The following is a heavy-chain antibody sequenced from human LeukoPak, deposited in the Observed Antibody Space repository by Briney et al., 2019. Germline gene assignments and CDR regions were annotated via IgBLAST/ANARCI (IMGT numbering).Heavy chain of an antibody. CDR1: GYTFTGYY. D-gene: IGHD6-19*01. CDR3: ARGDSSGWYYFDY. J-gene: IGHJ4*02. Sequence: ASVKVSCKASGYTFTGYYMHWVRQAPGQGLEWMGWINPNSGGTNYAQKFQGRVTMTRDTSISTAYMELSRLRSDDTAMYYCARGDSSGWYYFDYWGQGTLVTVSS. V-gene: IGHV1-2*02. CDR2: INPNSGGT.